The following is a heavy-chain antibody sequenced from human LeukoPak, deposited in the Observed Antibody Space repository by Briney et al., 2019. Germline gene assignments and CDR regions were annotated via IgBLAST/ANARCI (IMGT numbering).Heavy chain of an antibody. Sequence: PSETLSLTCTASGGSIFESTYYWGWIRQAPGKGLEWIGSIFYSGNSFYTPSLKSRVTIFADTSKNQFSPKLTSVTAADTAVYYCVRQASGYYPSYFDPWGQGTLVTVSS. V-gene: IGHV4-39*01. CDR3: VRQASGYYPSYFDP. CDR2: IFYSGNS. D-gene: IGHD3-22*01. CDR1: GGSIFESTYY. J-gene: IGHJ5*02.